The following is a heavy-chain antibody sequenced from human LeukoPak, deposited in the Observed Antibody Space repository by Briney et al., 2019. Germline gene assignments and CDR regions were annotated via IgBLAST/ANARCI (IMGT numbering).Heavy chain of an antibody. V-gene: IGHV3-48*03. D-gene: IGHD3-10*01. CDR1: GFTFSSYE. Sequence: GGSLRLSCAASGFTFSSYEMNWVRQAPGKGLEWVLYISSSGSTIYYADSVKGRFTISRDNAKNSLYLQMNSLRAEDTAVYYCARDPASYYYGSGSYFGYYYYGMDVWGKGTTVTVSS. J-gene: IGHJ6*04. CDR3: ARDPASYYYGSGSYFGYYYYGMDV. CDR2: ISSSGSTI.